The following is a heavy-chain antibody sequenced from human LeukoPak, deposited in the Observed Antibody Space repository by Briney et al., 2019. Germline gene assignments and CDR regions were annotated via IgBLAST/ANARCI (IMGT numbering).Heavy chain of an antibody. CDR1: GFTFSTYA. CDR3: ARAPCSSTSCYKGTENYFDY. J-gene: IGHJ4*02. Sequence: GGSLRLSCAASGFTFSTYAMHWVRQAPGKGLECVAIISYDGNNKYYADSVKGRFTISRDNSKNTLYLQMNSLRAEDTAVYYCARAPCSSTSCYKGTENYFDYWGQGTLVTVSS. D-gene: IGHD2-2*02. CDR2: ISYDGNNK. V-gene: IGHV3-30-3*01.